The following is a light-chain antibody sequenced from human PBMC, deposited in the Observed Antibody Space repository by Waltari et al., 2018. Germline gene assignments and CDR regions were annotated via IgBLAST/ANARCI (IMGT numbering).Light chain of an antibody. V-gene: IGKV3-20*01. J-gene: IGKJ4*01. CDR2: GAS. CDR1: QSLSSNS. CDR3: QQYDNIPRT. Sequence: EIVLTQSPGTLSLSPGERATLSCRASQSLSSNSLAWYQQRPGQAPRLLISGASNRATGIPDRFSGSGSGTDFTLTISRLEPEDVAVYYCQQYDNIPRTFGGGTKVEI.